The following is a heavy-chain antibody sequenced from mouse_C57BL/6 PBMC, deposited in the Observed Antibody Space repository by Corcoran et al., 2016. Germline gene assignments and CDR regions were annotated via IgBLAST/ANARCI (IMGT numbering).Heavy chain of an antibody. CDR2: IYPRDGST. V-gene: IGHV1-85*01. CDR3: ARSRGYEYYYAMDY. D-gene: IGHD2-2*01. CDR1: GYTFTSYD. Sequence: QVQPQQSGPELVKPGASVKLSCKASGYTFTSYDINWVKQRPGQGLEWIGWIYPRDGSTKYNEKFKGKATLTVDTSSSTAYMELHSLTSEDSAVYFCARSRGYEYYYAMDYWGQGTSVTVSS. J-gene: IGHJ4*01.